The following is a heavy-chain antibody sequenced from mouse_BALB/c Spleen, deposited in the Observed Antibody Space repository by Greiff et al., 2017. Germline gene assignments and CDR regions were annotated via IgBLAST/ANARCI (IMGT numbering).Heavy chain of an antibody. CDR3: ARCGGYEGNYAMDY. Sequence: QVQLKQSGPELVKPGASVRISCKASGYTFTSYYIHWVKQRPGQGLEWIGWIYPGNVNTKYNEKFKGKATLTADKSSSTAYMQLSSLTSEDSAVYFCARCGGYEGNYAMDYWGQGTSVTVSS. J-gene: IGHJ4*01. CDR1: GYTFTSYY. CDR2: IYPGNVNT. D-gene: IGHD2-14*01. V-gene: IGHV1S56*01.